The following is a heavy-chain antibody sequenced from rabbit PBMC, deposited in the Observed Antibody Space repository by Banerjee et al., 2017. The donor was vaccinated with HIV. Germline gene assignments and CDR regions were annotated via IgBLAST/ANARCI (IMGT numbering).Heavy chain of an antibody. V-gene: IGHV1S43*01. CDR2: IITSSGST. D-gene: IGHD4-1*01. Sequence: QLEESGGDLVKPEGSLTLTCTASGFSFSNKYVMCWVRQAPGKGLEWIACIITSSGSTWYASWVNGRFTISKSTSLNTVDLKMTSLTAADTATYFCARDLAGVIGWNFGLWGPGTLVTVS. J-gene: IGHJ4*01. CDR3: ARDLAGVIGWNFGL. CDR1: GFSFSNKYV.